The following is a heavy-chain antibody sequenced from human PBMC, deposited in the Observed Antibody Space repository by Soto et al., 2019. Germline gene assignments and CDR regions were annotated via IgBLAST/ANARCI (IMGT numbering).Heavy chain of an antibody. D-gene: IGHD3-22*01. V-gene: IGHV1-69*06. CDR2: IIPIFGTA. CDR1: GGTFSSYA. Sequence: SVKVSCKASGGTFSSYAISWVRQAPGQGLEWMGGIIPIFGTANYAQKFQGRVTITADKSTSTAYMELSSLRSEDTAVYYCASLPDDSSGNDAFDIWGQGTMVPVSS. J-gene: IGHJ3*02. CDR3: ASLPDDSSGNDAFDI.